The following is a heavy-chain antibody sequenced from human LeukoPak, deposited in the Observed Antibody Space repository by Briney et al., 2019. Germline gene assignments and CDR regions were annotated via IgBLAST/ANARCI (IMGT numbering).Heavy chain of an antibody. D-gene: IGHD5-18*01. CDR1: GGSISSDY. Sequence: SETLSLTCSVSGGSISSDYWSWIRQPPGKGLEWLATMHHGGNTFYNPSLGSRVSRSMDTSKNQFSLNLASVTAADTAIYYCVRVTGYHHFDSWGQGTPVTVSS. CDR2: MHHGGNT. CDR3: VRVTGYHHFDS. V-gene: IGHV4-59*04. J-gene: IGHJ4*02.